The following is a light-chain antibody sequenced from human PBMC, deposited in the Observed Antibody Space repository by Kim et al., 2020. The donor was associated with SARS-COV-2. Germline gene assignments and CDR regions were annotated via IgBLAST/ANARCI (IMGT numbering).Light chain of an antibody. V-gene: IGLV3-1*01. Sequence: SYELTQPPSVSVSPRQTASITCSGDKLGDKHASWYQQKPGQSPLLVIYEDTKRPSGIPERFSGSNFGNTATLTISGTQAMDEADYYCQAWDSSTPVLFGGGTKVTVL. CDR2: EDT. J-gene: IGLJ2*01. CDR3: QAWDSSTPVL. CDR1: KLGDKH.